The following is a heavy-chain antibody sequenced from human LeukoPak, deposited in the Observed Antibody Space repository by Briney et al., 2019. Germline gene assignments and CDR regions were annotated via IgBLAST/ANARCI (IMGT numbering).Heavy chain of an antibody. CDR2: ISWNSGTI. CDR1: GFTFDDFG. J-gene: IGHJ1*01. CDR3: ASPPWGSGSYLIPGDEYFQH. Sequence: SLRLSCAASGFTFDDFGMHWVRQGPGKGLEWVSGISWNSGTIGYADSVKGRFTISRDNSKNTLYLQMNSLRAEDTAVYYCASPPWGSGSYLIPGDEYFQHWGQGTLVTVSS. D-gene: IGHD3-10*01. V-gene: IGHV3-9*01.